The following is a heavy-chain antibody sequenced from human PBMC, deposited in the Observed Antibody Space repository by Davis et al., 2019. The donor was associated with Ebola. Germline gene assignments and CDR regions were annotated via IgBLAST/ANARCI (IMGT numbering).Heavy chain of an antibody. J-gene: IGHJ2*01. D-gene: IGHD2-2*01. CDR3: ARDSGYCSSTSCYDWYFDL. Sequence: PSETLSLTCTVSGGSISSYYWSWIRQPPGKGLEWIGYIYYSGSTNYNPSLKSRVTISVDTSKNQFSLKLSSVTAADTAVYYCARDSGYCSSTSCYDWYFDLWGRGTLVTVSS. V-gene: IGHV4-59*01. CDR2: IYYSGST. CDR1: GGSISSYY.